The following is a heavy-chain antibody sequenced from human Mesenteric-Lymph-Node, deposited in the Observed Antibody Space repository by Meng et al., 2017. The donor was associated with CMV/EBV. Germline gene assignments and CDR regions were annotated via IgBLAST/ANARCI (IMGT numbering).Heavy chain of an antibody. CDR1: GGSVSSSLYY. Sequence: VSGGSVSSSLYYWGWIRQPPGKGLEWIGSIYYSGSTYYNASLKSRVTISVDTSKNQFSLRLNSVTAADTAVYYCARRSGTYSIKYFDYWGQGTLVTSPQ. CDR2: IYYSGST. V-gene: IGHV4-39*01. CDR3: ARRSGTYSIKYFDY. J-gene: IGHJ4*02. D-gene: IGHD1-26*01.